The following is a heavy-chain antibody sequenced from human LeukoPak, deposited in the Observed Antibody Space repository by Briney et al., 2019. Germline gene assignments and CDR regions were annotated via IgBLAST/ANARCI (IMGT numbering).Heavy chain of an antibody. J-gene: IGHJ4*02. Sequence: SSETLSLTCAVYGGSFSGYYWSWIRQPPGKGLEWIGEINHSGSTNYNPSLKSRVTISVDTSKNQFSLKLSSVTAADTAVYYCARGWYYYDSSGYYWGQGTLVTVSS. V-gene: IGHV4-34*01. D-gene: IGHD3-22*01. CDR3: ARGWYYYDSSGYY. CDR2: INHSGST. CDR1: GGSFSGYY.